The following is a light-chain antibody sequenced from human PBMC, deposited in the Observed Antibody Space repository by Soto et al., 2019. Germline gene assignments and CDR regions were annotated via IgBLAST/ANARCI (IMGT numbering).Light chain of an antibody. Sequence: DIQMTQSPSSVSATVGDRVTITCRASQGISRWLAWYQQKPGKAPKLLIYQASTLETGVPSRFSGSGSGTEFTLTISSLQPDDFATYYCQQYNAYSQAFGQGTKVEIK. J-gene: IGKJ1*01. CDR3: QQYNAYSQA. CDR2: QAS. CDR1: QGISRW. V-gene: IGKV1-5*03.